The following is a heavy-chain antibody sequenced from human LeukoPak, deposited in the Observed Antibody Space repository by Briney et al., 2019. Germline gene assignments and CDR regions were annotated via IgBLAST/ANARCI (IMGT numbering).Heavy chain of an antibody. CDR2: ISDSGATT. D-gene: IGHD5-18*01. J-gene: IGHJ4*02. Sequence: GGSLRLSCAAAGFTFSNYGMSRVRQAPGKGLEWVSVISDSGATTYYADSVKGRFTISRDNSKNILFLQMNSLRAEDTAVYYCAKGDTGVIRRYYFDFWGQGTLVTVSS. CDR3: AKGDTGVIRRYYFDF. V-gene: IGHV3-23*01. CDR1: GFTFSNYG.